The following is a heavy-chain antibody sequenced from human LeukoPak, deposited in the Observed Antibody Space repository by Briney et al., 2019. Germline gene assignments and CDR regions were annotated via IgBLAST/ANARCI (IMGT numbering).Heavy chain of an antibody. J-gene: IGHJ5*02. Sequence: GGSLRLSCAASGFSFSSYSMNWVRQAPGKGLEWVSYITSSSSHQYYADSVKGRFTISRDNVKSSVYLQMNSLRPEDTAVYYCAALWFGSGDPWGQGTLVTVSS. CDR3: AALWFGSGDP. CDR2: ITSSSSHQ. V-gene: IGHV3-21*06. CDR1: GFSFSSYS. D-gene: IGHD3-10*01.